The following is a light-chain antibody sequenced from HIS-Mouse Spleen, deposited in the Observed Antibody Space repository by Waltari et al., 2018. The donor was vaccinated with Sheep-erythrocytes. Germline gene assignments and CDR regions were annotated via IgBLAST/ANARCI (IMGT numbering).Light chain of an antibody. Sequence: SYELTQPPSVSVSPGQTTSITCSGDKLGDKYAYWYQQKPGQSPVLVIYQDSKRPSGIPERFSASNSGNTATLTISGTQAMDEADYYCQAWDSSTAVFGGGTKLTVL. V-gene: IGLV3-1*01. CDR2: QDS. CDR1: KLGDKY. J-gene: IGLJ2*01. CDR3: QAWDSSTAV.